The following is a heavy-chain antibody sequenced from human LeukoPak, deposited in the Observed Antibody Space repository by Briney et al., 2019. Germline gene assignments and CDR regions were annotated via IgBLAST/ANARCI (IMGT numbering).Heavy chain of an antibody. V-gene: IGHV3-9*01. CDR2: ICWNSGSI. Sequence: GGSLRLSCAASGFTFDDFAMHWVRQAPGKGVEWVSGICWNSGSIGYADSVKGRFTISRDNAKNSLYLQMNSLRAEDTALYYCAKGYSSSWSFDYWGQGTLVTVSS. CDR1: GFTFDDFA. CDR3: AKGYSSSWSFDY. J-gene: IGHJ4*02. D-gene: IGHD6-13*01.